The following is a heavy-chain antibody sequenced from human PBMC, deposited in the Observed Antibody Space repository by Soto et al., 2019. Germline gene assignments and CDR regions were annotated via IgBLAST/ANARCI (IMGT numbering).Heavy chain of an antibody. V-gene: IGHV3-48*02. CDR3: ARDNGMAGSFDP. CDR2: ISIGSTTI. Sequence: PGGSLILSCAASGFTFSSYSMNWVRQAPGKGLEWVSYISIGSTTIFYADSVKGRFTISRDNAKNSLYLQMNSLRDEDTAVYYCARDNGMAGSFDPWGQGTLVTVSS. D-gene: IGHD2-8*01. J-gene: IGHJ5*02. CDR1: GFTFSSYS.